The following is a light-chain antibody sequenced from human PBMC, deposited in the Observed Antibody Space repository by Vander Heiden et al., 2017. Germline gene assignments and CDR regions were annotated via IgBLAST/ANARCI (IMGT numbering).Light chain of an antibody. V-gene: IGLV2-14*02. J-gene: IGLJ3*02. Sequence: QSPLTQPPPVSVSPGQSITISCTGTSSDVGSYNLVSWYQQHPGKAPKLMIYEVSKRPSGVSNRFSGSKSGNTASLTISGLQAEDEADYYCSSYTSSSTKVFGGGTKLTVL. CDR2: EVS. CDR1: SSDVGSYNL. CDR3: SSYTSSSTKV.